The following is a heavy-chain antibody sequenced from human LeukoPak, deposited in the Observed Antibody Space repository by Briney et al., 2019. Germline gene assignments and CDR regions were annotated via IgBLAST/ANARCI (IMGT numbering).Heavy chain of an antibody. CDR1: GFTFDDYA. D-gene: IGHD6-19*01. CDR3: AKDIRSESIAVAAKDV. Sequence: GGSLRLSCAASGFTFDDYAMHWVRHAPGKGLEWVSLISGDGGSTYYADSVKGRFTISRDDSKNSLYLQMNSLRTEDTALYYCAKDIRSESIAVAAKDVWGQGTTVTVSS. V-gene: IGHV3-43*02. J-gene: IGHJ6*02. CDR2: ISGDGGST.